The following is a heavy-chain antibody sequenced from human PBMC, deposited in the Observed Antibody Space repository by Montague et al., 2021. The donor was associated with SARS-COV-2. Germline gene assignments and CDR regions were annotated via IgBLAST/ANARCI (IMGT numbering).Heavy chain of an antibody. CDR1: GGSISSSSYY. V-gene: IGHV4-39*07. J-gene: IGHJ6*03. Sequence: SDTLSLTCTVSGGSISSSSYYWGWIRQPPGKGLEWIGSIYYSGSTYYNPSLKSRVTISVDTSKNQFSLKLSSVTAADTAVYYCASTYGGNLGYYYYYMDVWGKGTTVTVSS. CDR2: IYYSGST. D-gene: IGHD4-23*01. CDR3: ASTYGGNLGYYYYYMDV.